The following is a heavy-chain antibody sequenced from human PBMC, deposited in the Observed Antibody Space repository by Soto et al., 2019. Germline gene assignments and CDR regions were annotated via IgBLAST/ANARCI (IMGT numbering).Heavy chain of an antibody. CDR2: IYPGDSDT. CDR3: VSQGPQDFIDV. CDR1: GYSFTTYW. D-gene: IGHD2-15*01. Sequence: EHLEISCKGSGYSFTTYWIDWVRQMPGKGLEWMVTIYPGDSDTRYSPSFQGQVTMSADKSKSTAYLQWRSLKASDSAMYYCVSQGPQDFIDVWGQGTPVTVSS. J-gene: IGHJ6*02. V-gene: IGHV5-51*01.